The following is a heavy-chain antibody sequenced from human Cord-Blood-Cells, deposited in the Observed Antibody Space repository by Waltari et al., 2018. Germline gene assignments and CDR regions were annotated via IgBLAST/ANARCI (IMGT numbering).Heavy chain of an antibody. CDR3: ARLTMVRGVINWFDP. J-gene: IGHJ5*02. V-gene: IGHV4-31*03. CDR2: IYYSGST. Sequence: QVQLQESGPGLVKPSQTLSLPCTVSRRSISSGGYYWSWISQHPGKGLEWIGYIYYSGSTYYNPSLKSRVTISVDTSKNQFSLKLSSVTAADTAVYYCARLTMVRGVINWFDPWGQGTLVTVSS. D-gene: IGHD3-10*01. CDR1: RRSISSGGYY.